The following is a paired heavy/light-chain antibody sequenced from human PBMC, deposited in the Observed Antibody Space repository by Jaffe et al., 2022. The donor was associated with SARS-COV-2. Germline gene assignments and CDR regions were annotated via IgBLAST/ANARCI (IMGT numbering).Light chain of an antibody. CDR3: QQYNSFPYT. V-gene: IGKV1-5*03. CDR1: QSISSW. CDR2: KAS. Sequence: DIQMTQSPSTLSASVGDRVTITCRASQSISSWLAWYQQKQGKAPKLLIYKASSLESGVPSRFSGSGSGTEFTLTISSLQPDDFATYYCQQYNSFPYTFGQGTKLEIK. J-gene: IGKJ2*01.
Heavy chain of an antibody. CDR1: GGSISSGSYY. V-gene: IGHV4-39*01. CDR2: IYYSGST. D-gene: IGHD1-7*01. CDR3: ARLPLELPFDY. J-gene: IGHJ4*02. Sequence: QLQLQESGPGLVKPSETLSLTCTVSGGSISSGSYYWGWIRQPPGKGLEWIGNIYYSGSTYYNPSLKSRVTVSVDTSKNQFSLKLSSVTAADTAVYYCARLPLELPFDYWGQGTLVTVSS.